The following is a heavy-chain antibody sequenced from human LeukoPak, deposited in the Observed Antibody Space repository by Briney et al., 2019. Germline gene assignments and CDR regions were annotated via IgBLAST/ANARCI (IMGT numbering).Heavy chain of an antibody. CDR2: IYYSGST. D-gene: IGHD4-23*01. J-gene: IGHJ3*02. V-gene: IGHV4-59*01. Sequence: PSETLSLTCTVSGGSISSYYWSWIRQPPGKGLEWIGYIYYSGSTNYNPSLKSRVTISVDTSKNQFSLKLSSVTAADTALYYCARGGGYGGASGIWGQGTMVTVSS. CDR1: GGSISSYY. CDR3: ARGGGYGGASGI.